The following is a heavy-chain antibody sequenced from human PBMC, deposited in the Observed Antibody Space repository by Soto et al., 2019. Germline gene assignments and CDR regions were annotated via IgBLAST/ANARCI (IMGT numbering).Heavy chain of an antibody. V-gene: IGHV1-18*04. CDR1: GYTFTSYG. CDR3: ARDWVGVNIVVVPAAIPFDY. J-gene: IGHJ4*02. Sequence: ASVKGSCKASGYTFTSYGISWVRQAPGQGLEWMGWISAYNGNTNYAQKLQGRVTMTTDTSTSTAYMELRSLRSDDTAVYYCARDWVGVNIVVVPAAIPFDYWGQGTLVTVSS. D-gene: IGHD2-2*02. CDR2: ISAYNGNT.